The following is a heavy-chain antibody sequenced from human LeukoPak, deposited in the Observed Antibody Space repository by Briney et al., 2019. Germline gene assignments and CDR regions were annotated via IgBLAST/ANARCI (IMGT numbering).Heavy chain of an antibody. CDR2: ISSSSSYI. D-gene: IGHD3-10*01. J-gene: IGHJ3*02. CDR3: ARGGLVRGTINSLIGFDI. Sequence: PGGSLRLSCAASGFTFNRYNMNWVRQAPGKGLEWVSSISSSSSYIYYADSVKGRFTISRDNAKNSLYLQMNSLRAEDTAVYYCARGGLVRGTINSLIGFDIWGQGIMVTVSS. V-gene: IGHV3-21*01. CDR1: GFTFNRYN.